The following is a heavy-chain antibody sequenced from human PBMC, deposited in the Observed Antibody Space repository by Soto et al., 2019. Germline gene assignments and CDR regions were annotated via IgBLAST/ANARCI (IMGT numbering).Heavy chain of an antibody. CDR3: ARMYYYPGTNPAGGFDP. CDR2: IYPGDSDT. V-gene: IGHV5-51*01. D-gene: IGHD3-10*01. Sequence: GESLKISCKGSGYSFTSYWIGWVRQMPGKGLEWMGIIYPGDSDTRYSPSFQGQVTISADKSISTAYLQWSSLKASDTAMYYCARMYYYPGTNPAGGFDPWGQGTLVTVSS. J-gene: IGHJ5*02. CDR1: GYSFTSYW.